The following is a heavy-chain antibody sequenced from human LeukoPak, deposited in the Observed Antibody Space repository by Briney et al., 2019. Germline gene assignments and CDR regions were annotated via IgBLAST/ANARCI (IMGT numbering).Heavy chain of an antibody. V-gene: IGHV4-39*07. Sequence: PSETLSLTCTVFGGSMSSSIYYWGWIRQPPGKGLEWIGNIYYSGSTDYNPSLKSRVTISLDTSKNQFSLKLNSVTAADTAVYYCAGTTEKGGSSFGYYYYYMDVWGKGTTVTISS. D-gene: IGHD6-13*01. CDR2: IYYSGST. CDR1: GGSMSSSIYY. J-gene: IGHJ6*03. CDR3: AGTTEKGGSSFGYYYYYMDV.